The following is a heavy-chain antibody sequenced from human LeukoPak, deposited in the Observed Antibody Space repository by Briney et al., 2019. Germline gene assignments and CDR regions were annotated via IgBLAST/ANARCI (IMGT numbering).Heavy chain of an antibody. CDR1: GGSFSGYY. CDR3: ARQLGYCSSTSCYADKVDY. Sequence: PSETLSLTCAVYGGSFSGYYWGWIRQPPGKGLEWIGSIYYSGSTYYNPSLKSRVTISVDTSKNQFSLKLSSVTAADTAVYYCARQLGYCSSTSCYADKVDYWGQGTLVTVSS. D-gene: IGHD2-2*01. CDR2: IYYSGST. V-gene: IGHV4-39*01. J-gene: IGHJ4*02.